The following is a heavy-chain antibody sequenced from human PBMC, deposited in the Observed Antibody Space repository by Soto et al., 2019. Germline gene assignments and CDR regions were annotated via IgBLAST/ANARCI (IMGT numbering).Heavy chain of an antibody. CDR3: ARDQVGAATEYFQH. CDR1: GFTVSSNY. J-gene: IGHJ1*01. CDR2: IYSGGST. D-gene: IGHD1-26*01. Sequence: EVQLVESGGGLVQPGGSLRLSCAASGFTVSSNYMSWVRQAPGKGLEWVSVIYSGGSTYYADSVKGRFTISRDNSKNTLYLQMNSLRAEDTAVYYCARDQVGAATEYFQHWGRGTLVTVSS. V-gene: IGHV3-66*01.